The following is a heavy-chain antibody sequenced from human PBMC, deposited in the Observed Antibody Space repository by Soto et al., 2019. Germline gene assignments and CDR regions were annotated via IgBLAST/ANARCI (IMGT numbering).Heavy chain of an antibody. V-gene: IGHV4-4*01. Sequence: WWTWVRQFPGRGLEWIGEIAHDGHTNYNPSLSGRVTMSVDLSNSQFSLNVASVNAADTAVYFCAGGRDYEYWGQGTLVTVSS. CDR3: AGGRDYEY. CDR1: W. D-gene: IGHD4-17*01. J-gene: IGHJ4*02. CDR2: IAHDGHT.